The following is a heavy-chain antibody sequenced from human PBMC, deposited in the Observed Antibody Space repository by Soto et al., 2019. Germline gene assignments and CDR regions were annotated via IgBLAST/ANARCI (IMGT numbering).Heavy chain of an antibody. V-gene: IGHV1-8*01. CDR2: MNPNSGNT. D-gene: IGHD6-19*01. CDR1: GYTFTSYD. J-gene: IGHJ5*02. Sequence: QVQLVQSGAEVKKPGASVKVSCKASGYTFTSYDINWVRQATGQGLEWMGWMNPNSGNTGYAQKFQGRXXMXRXISISTAYMELSSLRSEDTAVYYCAHGIVAGTRFDPWGQGTLVTVSS. CDR3: AHGIVAGTRFDP.